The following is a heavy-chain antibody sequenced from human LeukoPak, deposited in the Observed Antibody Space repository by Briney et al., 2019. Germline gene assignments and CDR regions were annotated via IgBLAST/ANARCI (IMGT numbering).Heavy chain of an antibody. V-gene: IGHV4-34*01. D-gene: IGHD2-2*01. CDR2: INHSGST. CDR3: ARDIVVVPAAMQGGWFDP. CDR1: GGSFSGYY. Sequence: SETLSLTCAVYGGSFSGYYWSWIRQPPGKGLEWIGEINHSGSTNYDPSLKSRVTISVDTSKNQFSLKLSSVTAADTAVYYCARDIVVVPAAMQGGWFDPWGQGTLVTVSS. J-gene: IGHJ5*02.